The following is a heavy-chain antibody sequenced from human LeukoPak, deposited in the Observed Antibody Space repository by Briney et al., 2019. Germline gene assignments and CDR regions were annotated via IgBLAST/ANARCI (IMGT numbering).Heavy chain of an antibody. D-gene: IGHD6-19*01. CDR1: GFIFSDSG. CDR3: TRHGPSGAIDDFDV. CDR2: IRSKAKKYAT. V-gene: IGHV3-73*01. Sequence: GGSLRLSCAASGFIFSDSGIHWVRQASGKGLEWVGRIRSKAKKYATQYGASVKGRFTISRDDSKDTAYLQMNSLQTADSAVYYWTRHGPSGAIDDFDVWGQGALVTVSS. J-gene: IGHJ4*02.